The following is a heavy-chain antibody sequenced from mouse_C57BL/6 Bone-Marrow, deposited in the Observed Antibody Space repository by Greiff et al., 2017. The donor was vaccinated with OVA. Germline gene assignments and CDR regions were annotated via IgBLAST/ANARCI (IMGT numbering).Heavy chain of an antibody. CDR2: IYPRSGNT. CDR1: GYTFTSYG. D-gene: IGHD4-1*01. V-gene: IGHV1-81*01. CDR3: AREEENWAMDY. J-gene: IGHJ4*01. Sequence: QVQLQQSGAELARPGASVKLSCKASGYTFTSYGISWVKQRTGQGLEWIGVIYPRSGNTYYNEKFKGKATLTADKSSSTAYMELRSLTSEDSAVYFCAREEENWAMDYWGQGTSVTVSS.